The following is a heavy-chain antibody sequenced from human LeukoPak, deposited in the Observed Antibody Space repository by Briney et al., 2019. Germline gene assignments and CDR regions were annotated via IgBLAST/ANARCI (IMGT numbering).Heavy chain of an antibody. CDR2: ISSSKTYI. V-gene: IGHV3-21*06. CDR3: ARDYSGSYYSTSLFDD. Sequence: GGSLRLSCAASGFIFSDYSMNWVRQAPGKGLEWASSISSSKTYIYYADSVKGRFIISRDNAKNSLYLQMNSLRAEDTAVYYCARDYSGSYYSTSLFDDWGQGTLVTVSS. J-gene: IGHJ4*02. CDR1: GFIFSDYS. D-gene: IGHD1-26*01.